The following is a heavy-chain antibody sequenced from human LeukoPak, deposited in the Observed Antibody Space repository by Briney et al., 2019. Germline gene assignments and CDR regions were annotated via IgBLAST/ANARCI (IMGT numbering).Heavy chain of an antibody. CDR2: IYSGGST. Sequence: GGSLRLSCAASGFTVSSNYMSWVRQAPGKGLEWVSVIYSGGSTYYADSVKGRFTISRDNSKNSLYLQMNSLRAEDTAVYYCAREKAKDGYNFGHDAFDIWGQGTMVTVSS. CDR3: AREKAKDGYNFGHDAFDI. CDR1: GFTVSSNY. J-gene: IGHJ3*02. D-gene: IGHD5-24*01. V-gene: IGHV3-66*01.